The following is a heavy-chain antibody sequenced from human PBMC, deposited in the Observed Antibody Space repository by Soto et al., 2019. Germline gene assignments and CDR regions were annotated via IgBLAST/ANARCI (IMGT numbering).Heavy chain of an antibody. CDR2: TYYRSKWYN. CDR3: ARDLTPYCCSRYPSNTCYYGMDV. J-gene: IGHJ6*02. Sequence: SQTLSLTCVIPWVSVSSNSAAWNWIRQSPSRGLECLGRTYYRSKWYNDYAVSVKSRININPDTSKNQFSLQLNSVTPEDTAVYYCARDLTPYCCSRYPSNTCYYGMDVWGQGTMVTVSS. CDR1: WVSVSSNSAA. D-gene: IGHD6-13*01. V-gene: IGHV6-1*01.